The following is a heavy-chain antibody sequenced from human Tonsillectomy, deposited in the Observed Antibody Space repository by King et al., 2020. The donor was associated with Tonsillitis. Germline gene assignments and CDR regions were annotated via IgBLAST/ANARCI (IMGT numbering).Heavy chain of an antibody. CDR2: IYHTGDT. D-gene: IGHD4-17*01. CDR1: GYSITSGYY. V-gene: IGHV4-38-2*02. Sequence: QLQESGPGLVKPSETLSLTCTVSGYSITSGYYWAWIRQPPGKGLEWIGTIYHTGDTHYNSSLGSRATISVDTSKNQFSLNLRSVTAADTAVYYCARDLTSVTTVDYWGQGTLVTVS. CDR3: ARDLTSVTTVDY. J-gene: IGHJ4*02.